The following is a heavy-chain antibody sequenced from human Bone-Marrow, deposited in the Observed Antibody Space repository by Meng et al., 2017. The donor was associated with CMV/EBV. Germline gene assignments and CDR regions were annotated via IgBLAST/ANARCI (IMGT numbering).Heavy chain of an antibody. V-gene: IGHV4-34*01. D-gene: IGHD2-2*02. CDR3: AIHTCSSTSCYTGKFDY. CDR2: INHSGST. CDR1: GGSFSGYY. Sequence: GGSFSGYYWSWIRPPPGKGLEWIGGINHSGSTNYNPSLKSRVTISVDTSKNQFSLKLNSVTAADTAVYYCAIHTCSSTSCYTGKFDYWGQGTLVTVSS. J-gene: IGHJ4*02.